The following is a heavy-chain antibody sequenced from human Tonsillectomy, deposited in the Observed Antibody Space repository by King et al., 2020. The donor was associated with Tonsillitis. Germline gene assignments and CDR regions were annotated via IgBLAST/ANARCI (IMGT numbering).Heavy chain of an antibody. CDR1: GGSISSYY. V-gene: IGHV4-59*01. Sequence: VQLQESGPGLAKPSETLSLNCTVSGGSISSYYWNWIRQPPGKGLEWIGYIYYSGSTNYTPSLKSRVTISLDTPQTQFSLKLSSVTAADTAVYYCARGRYSGNGNYFDSWGQGTLVTVSS. CDR2: IYYSGST. D-gene: IGHD4-23*01. CDR3: ARGRYSGNGNYFDS. J-gene: IGHJ4*02.